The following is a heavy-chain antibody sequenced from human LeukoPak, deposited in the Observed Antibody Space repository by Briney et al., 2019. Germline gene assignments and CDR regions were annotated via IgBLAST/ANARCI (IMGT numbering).Heavy chain of an antibody. D-gene: IGHD6-13*01. CDR1: GYTFTGYY. V-gene: IGHV1-2*02. J-gene: IGHJ5*02. Sequence: ASVKVSCKASGYTFTGYYMHWVRQAPGQGLEWMGWINPNSGGTNYAQKFQGRVTMTRDTSISTAYMELSRLRSDDTAVYYCARDLLQLVLGWFDPWGQGTLVTVSS. CDR3: ARDLLQLVLGWFDP. CDR2: INPNSGGT.